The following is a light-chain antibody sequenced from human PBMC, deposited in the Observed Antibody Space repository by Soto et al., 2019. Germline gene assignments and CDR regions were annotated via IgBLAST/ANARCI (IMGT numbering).Light chain of an antibody. CDR1: QRVGAN. J-gene: IGKJ1*01. Sequence: EIVMTQSPATLSVSPGERATLSCRASQRVGANLAWYQQKPGQAPRLLIYGAFIRAAGISPRFSGGGSGTEFTLTISSLQSEDFGVYYCQQYTYWPRTLGQGTKVRIK. CDR2: GAF. CDR3: QQYTYWPRT. V-gene: IGKV3-15*01.